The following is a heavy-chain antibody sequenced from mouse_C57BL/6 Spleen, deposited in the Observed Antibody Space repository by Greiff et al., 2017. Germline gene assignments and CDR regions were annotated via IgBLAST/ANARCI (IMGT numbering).Heavy chain of an antibody. Sequence: EVKLVESGGGLVKPGGFLKLSFAASGFTFSDYGMHWVCQAPEKGLELVAYLSSGSSTIYYADTVKGRFTLSIDNAKNTLFLQMTSLRSEDTAMYYCARSYYGSSCFDYWGQGTTLTVSS. CDR1: GFTFSDYG. CDR3: ARSYYGSSCFDY. V-gene: IGHV5-17*01. J-gene: IGHJ2*01. D-gene: IGHD1-1*01. CDR2: LSSGSSTI.